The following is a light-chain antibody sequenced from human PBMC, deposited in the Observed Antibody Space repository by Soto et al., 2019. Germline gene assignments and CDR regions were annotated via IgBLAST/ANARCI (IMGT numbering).Light chain of an antibody. J-gene: IGLJ1*01. CDR1: SSDVGNYNL. CDR3: CSYAGSSTYV. Sequence: QSALTQPASVSGSPGQSITISCTGTSSDVGNYNLVSWYQQHPGKAPKLMIYEGTKRPSGISDRFSGSKSGNTASLTIFGLQAEDEADYYCCSYAGSSTYVFGTGTKVTVL. CDR2: EGT. V-gene: IGLV2-23*01.